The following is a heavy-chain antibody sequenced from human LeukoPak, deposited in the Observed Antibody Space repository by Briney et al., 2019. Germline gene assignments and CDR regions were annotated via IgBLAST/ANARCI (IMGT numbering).Heavy chain of an antibody. J-gene: IGHJ4*02. CDR3: ANXYCGGDCRTLDY. V-gene: IGHV3-23*01. CDR2: ISGSGGST. D-gene: IGHD2-21*01. CDR1: GFTFSSYA. Sequence: GGSLRLSCAASGFTFSSYAMSWVRQAPGKGLEWVSAISGSGGSTYYADSVKGRFTISRDNSKNTVYLEMNSLRGEDRAVYYCANXYCGGDCRTLDYWGQGTLVTVSS.